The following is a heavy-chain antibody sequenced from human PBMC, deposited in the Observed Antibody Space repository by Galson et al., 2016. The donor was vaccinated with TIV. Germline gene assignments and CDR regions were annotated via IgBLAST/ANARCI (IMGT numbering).Heavy chain of an antibody. Sequence: CAISGDSVSSNSATWNWIRQSPSRGLVWLGRAYYRSKWYNDYADSVTGRIAIKPDTARNQFSLQLYSVTPEDTAVYYCARGGDYGSDDYYVNWFDPWGQGTLVTVSS. V-gene: IGHV6-1*01. CDR1: GDSVSSNSAT. J-gene: IGHJ5*02. CDR2: AYYRSKWYN. D-gene: IGHD3-10*01. CDR3: ARGGDYGSDDYYVNWFDP.